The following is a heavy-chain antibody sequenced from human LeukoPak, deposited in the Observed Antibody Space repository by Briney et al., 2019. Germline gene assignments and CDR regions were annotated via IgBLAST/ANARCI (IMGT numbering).Heavy chain of an antibody. J-gene: IGHJ4*01. CDR3: ARHRDYYDT. D-gene: IGHD3-22*01. Sequence: SETLSLTCTVSGSSINNNFWTWIRQPPGKGLEWIDYIYSSGSASYNPSIKSRVIISGDTSKNQISLKLTSVTAADTAVYFCARHRDYYDTWGRGTLVTVSS. V-gene: IGHV4-59*08. CDR1: GSSINNNF. CDR2: IYSSGSA.